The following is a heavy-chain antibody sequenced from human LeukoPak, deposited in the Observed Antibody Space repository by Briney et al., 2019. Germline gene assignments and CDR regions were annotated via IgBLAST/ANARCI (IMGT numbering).Heavy chain of an antibody. V-gene: IGHV3-7*01. CDR1: GFTFSSYW. D-gene: IGHD6-19*01. Sequence: GGSLRLSCAASGFTFSSYWMSWVRQAPGKGLEWVANIKQDGSEKYYVDSVKGRFTISRDNAKNSLYLQMNSLRAEDTAVYYCARARGFEGAGLDYWGQGTLVTVSS. CDR3: ARARGFEGAGLDY. CDR2: IKQDGSEK. J-gene: IGHJ4*02.